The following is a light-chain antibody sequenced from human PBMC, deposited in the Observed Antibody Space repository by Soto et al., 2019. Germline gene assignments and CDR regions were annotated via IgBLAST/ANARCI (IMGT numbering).Light chain of an antibody. CDR2: ENN. CDR1: SANVGNNY. Sequence: QSVLTQPPSVSAAPGQKANISCSGSSANVGNNYVSWNQQLPGTAPKLLIYENNRRPTGIPDRFSGSKSGTSATLGITGLHNGDEADYYCGAWDASGGWVFGGGTKLTVL. CDR3: GAWDASGGWV. V-gene: IGLV1-51*02. J-gene: IGLJ3*02.